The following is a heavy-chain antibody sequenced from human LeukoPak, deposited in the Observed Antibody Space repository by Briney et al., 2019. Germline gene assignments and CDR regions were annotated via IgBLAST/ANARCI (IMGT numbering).Heavy chain of an antibody. CDR3: ARDLGLATAHDY. CDR2: ISSGGSII. D-gene: IGHD5-24*01. Sequence: PGGSLRLSCAASGFTFSSYTMNWVRQAPGKGLEWVSRISSGGSIIYYADSVKGRFTISRDNAKNSLYLHMNSLRVEDTAVYYCARDLGLATAHDYWGQGTLVTVSS. CDR1: GFTFSSYT. J-gene: IGHJ4*02. V-gene: IGHV3-48*04.